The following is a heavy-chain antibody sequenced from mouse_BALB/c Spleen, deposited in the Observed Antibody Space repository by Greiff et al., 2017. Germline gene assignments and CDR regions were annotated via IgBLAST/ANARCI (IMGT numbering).Heavy chain of an antibody. Sequence: EVKLQESGPGLVKPSQSLSLTCTVTGYSITSDYAWNWIRQFPGNKLEWMGYISYSGSTSYNPSLKSRISITRDTSKNQFFLQLNSVTTEDTATYYCARGGYGSSYRRGLTYWGQGTLVTVSA. J-gene: IGHJ3*01. CDR1: GYSITSDYA. CDR3: ARGGYGSSYRRGLTY. CDR2: ISYSGST. D-gene: IGHD1-1*01. V-gene: IGHV3-2*02.